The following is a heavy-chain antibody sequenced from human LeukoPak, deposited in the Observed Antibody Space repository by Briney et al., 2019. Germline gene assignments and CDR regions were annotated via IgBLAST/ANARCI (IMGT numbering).Heavy chain of an antibody. CDR1: GYTFTSYG. V-gene: IGHV1-18*01. D-gene: IGHD5-24*01. J-gene: IGHJ4*02. CDR2: ISAYNGNT. Sequence: GASVKVSCKASGYTFTSYGISWVRQAPGQGLEWMGWISAYNGNTNYAQKLQGRVTMTTDTSTSTAYMELRSLRSDDTAVYYCARTKLERWLQLIGEDYWGQGTLVTVSS. CDR3: ARTKLERWLQLIGEDY.